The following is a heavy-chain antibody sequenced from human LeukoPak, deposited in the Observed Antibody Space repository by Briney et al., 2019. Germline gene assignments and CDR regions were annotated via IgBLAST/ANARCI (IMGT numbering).Heavy chain of an antibody. CDR3: TRDRGAYNLYDY. J-gene: IGHJ4*02. CDR2: IRSKAYGETA. Sequence: PGGSLRLSCTASGFTFGDYAMSWIRQAPGKGLEWVGFIRSKAYGETADYVASVKGRFTISRDDSKAIAYLQMNSLKTEDTAVYHCTRDRGAYNLYDYWGQGTLVTVSS. V-gene: IGHV3-49*03. D-gene: IGHD1-1*01. CDR1: GFTFGDYA.